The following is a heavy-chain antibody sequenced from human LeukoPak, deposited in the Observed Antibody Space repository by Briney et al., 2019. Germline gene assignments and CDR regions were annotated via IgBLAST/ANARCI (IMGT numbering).Heavy chain of an antibody. V-gene: IGHV4-61*02. CDR2: IYTSGST. CDR1: GGSISSGSYY. CDR3: ARDRDSYGYSALGY. D-gene: IGHD5-18*01. Sequence: SQTLSLTCTVSGGSISSGSYYWSWIRQPAGKGLEWIGRIYTSGSTNYNPSLKSRVTISVDTSKNQFSLKLSSVTAVDTAVYYCARDRDSYGYSALGYWGQGTLVTVSS. J-gene: IGHJ4*02.